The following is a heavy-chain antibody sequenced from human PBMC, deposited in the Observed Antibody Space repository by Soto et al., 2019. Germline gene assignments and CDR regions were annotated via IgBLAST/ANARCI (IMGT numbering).Heavy chain of an antibody. CDR2: ISPYKGNT. J-gene: IGHJ5*02. V-gene: IGHV1-18*01. D-gene: IGHD3-22*01. Sequence: QIQLVQSGAEVKKPGASVKVSCKASGYTFSSIGISWVRQAPGQGLEWMGWISPYKGNTHYAQKLQGRVTMTTDTSTSTAYMELRSLRSDDTAVYYCARLLREYNWFDPWGQGTLVTVSS. CDR1: GYTFSSIG. CDR3: ARLLREYNWFDP.